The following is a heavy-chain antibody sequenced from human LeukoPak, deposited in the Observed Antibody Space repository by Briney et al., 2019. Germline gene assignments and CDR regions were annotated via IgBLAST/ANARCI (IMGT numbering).Heavy chain of an antibody. Sequence: SETLSLTCTVSGGSTSSGDYYWSWIRQPPGKGLEWIGYIYYSGSTYYNPSLKSRVTISVDTSKNQFSLKLSSVTAADTAVYYCARDLLNEGNHLDYWGQGTLVTVSS. CDR2: IYYSGST. CDR3: ARDLLNEGNHLDY. D-gene: IGHD4-23*01. CDR1: GGSTSSGDYY. V-gene: IGHV4-30-4*01. J-gene: IGHJ4*02.